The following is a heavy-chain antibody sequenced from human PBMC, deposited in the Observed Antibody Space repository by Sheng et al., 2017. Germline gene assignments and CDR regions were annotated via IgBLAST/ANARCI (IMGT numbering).Heavy chain of an antibody. Sequence: EVQLVESGGGLVQPGGSLRLSCAASGLTFSNYWMSWVRQAPGKGLEWVANIKQDGSEKYYVDSVKGRFTISRDNAKNSLYLQMNSLRIEDTAVYYCTRISSTSWYYFDYWGQGTWSPSPQ. V-gene: IGHV3-7*01. CDR2: IKQDGSEK. CDR1: GLTFSNYW. J-gene: IGHJ4*02. CDR3: TRISSTSWYYFDY. D-gene: IGHD6-13*01.